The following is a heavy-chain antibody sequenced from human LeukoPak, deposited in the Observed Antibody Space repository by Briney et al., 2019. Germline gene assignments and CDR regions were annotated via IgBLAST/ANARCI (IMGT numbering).Heavy chain of an antibody. J-gene: IGHJ4*02. D-gene: IGHD2-21*02. V-gene: IGHV3-53*01. CDR2: IYSGGTT. Sequence: GGSLRLSCAASGFPVSSHYMSWVRQAPGKGLEWVSVIYSGGTTYYADSVKGRFTISRDNSKNTLYLQMNSLRAEDTAVYYCARDSENCGGDCLDYWGQGTLVTVSS. CDR3: ARDSENCGGDCLDY. CDR1: GFPVSSHY.